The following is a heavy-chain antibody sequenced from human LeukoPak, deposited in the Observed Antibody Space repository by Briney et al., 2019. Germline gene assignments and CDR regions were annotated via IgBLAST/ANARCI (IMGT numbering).Heavy chain of an antibody. D-gene: IGHD1-1*01. CDR1: GYTFASYG. V-gene: IGHV1-18*01. CDR3: ARDPRMERHYYFDY. J-gene: IGHJ4*02. CDR2: ISAYNGNT. Sequence: ASVKVSCKASGYTFASYGISWVRQAPGQGLEWMGWISAYNGNTNYAQKLQGRVTMTTDTSTSTAYMELRSLRSDDTAVYYCARDPRMERHYYFDYWGQGTLVTVSS.